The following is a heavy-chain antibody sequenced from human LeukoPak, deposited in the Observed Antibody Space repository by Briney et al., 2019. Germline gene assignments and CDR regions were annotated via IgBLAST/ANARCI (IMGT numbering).Heavy chain of an antibody. V-gene: IGHV4-59*01. Sequence: SETLSLTCTVSGGSISSYYWSWIRLPPGKGLEWIGYIYYSGSTNYNPSLKSRVTISVDTSKNQFSLKLSSVTAADTAVYYCAREQVGATKAFDYWGQGTLVTVSS. CDR3: AREQVGATKAFDY. J-gene: IGHJ4*02. D-gene: IGHD1-26*01. CDR1: GGSISSYY. CDR2: IYYSGST.